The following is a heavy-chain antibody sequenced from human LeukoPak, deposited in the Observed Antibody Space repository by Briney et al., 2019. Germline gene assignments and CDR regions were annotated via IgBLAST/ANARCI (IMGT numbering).Heavy chain of an antibody. CDR3: ARGGNGWYFDL. J-gene: IGHJ2*01. CDR1: GASLRGSY. Sequence: SETLSLTCAVQGASLRGSYWSWIRQPPGKGLQWMGQIDHSGSTHSTPSLKSRVTISLATSQSQVSLKVNSVTAADTAVYFCARGGNGWYFDLWGRGTLVTVSS. D-gene: IGHD1-14*01. CDR2: IDHSGST. V-gene: IGHV4-34*01.